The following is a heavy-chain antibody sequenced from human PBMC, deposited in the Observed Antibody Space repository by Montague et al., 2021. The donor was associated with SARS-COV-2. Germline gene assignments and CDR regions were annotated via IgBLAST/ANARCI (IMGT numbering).Heavy chain of an antibody. CDR1: GGSVSSSSYY. Sequence: SETLSLTCTVSGGSVSSSSYYWGWIRQPPGKGLEWIGSIYYSGSTYYNPSLKSRVTISVDTSKNQFFLKLSSVTAADTAVYYCARQMGQSSIFGVVIQYYFDYWGQGTLVTVSS. CDR2: IYYSGST. D-gene: IGHD3-3*01. CDR3: ARQMGQSSIFGVVIQYYFDY. J-gene: IGHJ4*02. V-gene: IGHV4-39*01.